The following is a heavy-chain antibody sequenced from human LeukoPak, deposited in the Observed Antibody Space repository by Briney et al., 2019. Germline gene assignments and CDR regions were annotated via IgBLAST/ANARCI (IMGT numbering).Heavy chain of an antibody. CDR1: GDSISGYY. D-gene: IGHD6-25*01. Sequence: SETLSLTCSVSGDSISGYYWNWIRQPPRKGLEWIGYIYYSGSTNYSPSLKGRVTISVDTSKNQVSLDLTSVTAADTAVYYCAREWSSGWAEFDYWGQGTLVTVSS. CDR3: AREWSSGWAEFDY. V-gene: IGHV4-59*01. J-gene: IGHJ4*02. CDR2: IYYSGST.